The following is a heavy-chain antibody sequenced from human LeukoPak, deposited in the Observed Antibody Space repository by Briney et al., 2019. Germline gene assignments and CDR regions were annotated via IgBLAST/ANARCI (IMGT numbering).Heavy chain of an antibody. J-gene: IGHJ2*01. V-gene: IGHV3-7*01. D-gene: IGHD2-8*02. CDR2: MKEDGGEK. Sequence: QPGGSPRLSCAASGFIFSPYWVTWVRQAPGMGLEWVANMKEDGGEKFYVDSVRGRFTISRDNAKNSVYLQMNSLRVEDTGVYYCARVRTEWYIDLWGRGTLVTVST. CDR1: GFIFSPYW. CDR3: ARVRTEWYIDL.